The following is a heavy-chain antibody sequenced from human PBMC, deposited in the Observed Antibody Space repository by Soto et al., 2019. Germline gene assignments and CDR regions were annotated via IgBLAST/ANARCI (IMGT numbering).Heavy chain of an antibody. V-gene: IGHV3-33*01. Sequence: QVQLVESGGGVVQPGRSLRLSCAASGFSFSTYGMHWVRQAPGTGLEWVAVIWYDGSHKDYADSVKGRFTISRDNSKNTLHLQMNSLRVQDTGVYYCARAVGPFDYWGQGTLVAVSS. CDR3: ARAVGPFDY. CDR2: IWYDGSHK. J-gene: IGHJ4*02. D-gene: IGHD1-26*01. CDR1: GFSFSTYG.